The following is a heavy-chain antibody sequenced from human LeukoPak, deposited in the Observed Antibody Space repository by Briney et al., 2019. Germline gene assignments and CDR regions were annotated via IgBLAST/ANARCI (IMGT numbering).Heavy chain of an antibody. Sequence: SETLSLTCTVSGGSISSYYWSWIRQPPGKGLEYIGYISYSGSTNYNPSLKSRVTISIDRSKNQFPLKLSSVTAADTAVYYCASVTTDYYSYFDYWGQGTQVTVSS. CDR2: ISYSGST. V-gene: IGHV4-59*01. CDR1: GGSISSYY. CDR3: ASVTTDYYSYFDY. D-gene: IGHD3-9*01. J-gene: IGHJ4*02.